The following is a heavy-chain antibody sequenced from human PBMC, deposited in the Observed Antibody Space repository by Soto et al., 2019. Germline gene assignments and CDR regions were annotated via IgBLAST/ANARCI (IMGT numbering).Heavy chain of an antibody. CDR2: IYYSGST. CDR1: GGSISSGDYY. CDR3: ARAGYYDSSGPLG. J-gene: IGHJ4*02. Sequence: PSLTCTVSGGSISSGDYYWSWIRQPPGKGLEWIGYIYYSGSTYYNPSLKSRVTISVDTSKNQFSLKLSSVTAADTAVYYCARAGYYDSSGPLGWGQGTLVTVSS. V-gene: IGHV4-30-4*01. D-gene: IGHD3-22*01.